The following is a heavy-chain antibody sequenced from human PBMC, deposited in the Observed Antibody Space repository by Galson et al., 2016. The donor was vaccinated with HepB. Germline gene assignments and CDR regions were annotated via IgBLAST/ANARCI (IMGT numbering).Heavy chain of an antibody. Sequence: CAISGDSVSNNSAAWTRIRQSPWKGLEWLGKTYYRSKWFIDYGISVRGRITINPGTSRNRFSLQLKSMTPDDMAFYYCARENALTTSLDYWGQGIPVTV. V-gene: IGHV6-1*01. D-gene: IGHD4-17*01. CDR2: TYYRSKWFI. CDR3: ARENALTTSLDY. J-gene: IGHJ4*02. CDR1: GDSVSNNSAA.